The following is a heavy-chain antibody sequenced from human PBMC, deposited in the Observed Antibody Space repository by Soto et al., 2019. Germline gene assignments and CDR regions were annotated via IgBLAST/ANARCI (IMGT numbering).Heavy chain of an antibody. CDR1: GFTFSSYA. CDR3: ANSNYVDYYYYYYMDV. CDR2: ISGSGGST. D-gene: IGHD4-4*01. J-gene: IGHJ6*03. V-gene: IGHV3-23*01. Sequence: EVQLLESGGGLVQPGGSLRLSCAASGFTFSSYAMSWVRQAPGKGLEWVSAISGSGGSTYYADSVKGRFTISRDNSKNTLYLQMNSLRAEDTAGYYCANSNYVDYYYYYYMDVWGKGTTVTVSS.